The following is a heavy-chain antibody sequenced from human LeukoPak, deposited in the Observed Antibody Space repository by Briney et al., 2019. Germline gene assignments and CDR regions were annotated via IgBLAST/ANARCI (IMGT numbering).Heavy chain of an antibody. J-gene: IGHJ4*02. CDR1: GFTFSNHG. Sequence: PGGSLRLSCAASGFTFSNHGMDWVRQAPGKGLEWVSGISPSGDITYYADSVKGRFTISRDNSKNTLCLEVISLTAEDTAVYYCAKDDAWLRFGEWSQGTLVTVSS. D-gene: IGHD3-10*01. V-gene: IGHV3-23*01. CDR3: AKDDAWLRFGE. CDR2: ISPSGDIT.